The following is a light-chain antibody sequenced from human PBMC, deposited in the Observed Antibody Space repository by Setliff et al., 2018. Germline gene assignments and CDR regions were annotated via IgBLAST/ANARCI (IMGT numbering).Light chain of an antibody. CDR1: RSNIGANT. Sequence: QSVLTQPPSASGTPGQTVTISCSGSRSNIGANTVNWFQQRPGTAPKLLIHSSDRRPSGVSDRFSGSDSGTSASLAISGLQSEDEAGYYCAAWDDSLSGPVFGGGTKVTVL. J-gene: IGLJ3*02. V-gene: IGLV1-44*01. CDR2: SSD. CDR3: AAWDDSLSGPV.